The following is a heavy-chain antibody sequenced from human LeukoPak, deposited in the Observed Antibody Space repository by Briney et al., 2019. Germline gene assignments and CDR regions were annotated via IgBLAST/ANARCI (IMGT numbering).Heavy chain of an antibody. V-gene: IGHV1-69*04. CDR1: GGTFSSYA. Sequence: SVKVSCKASGGTFSSYAISWVRQAPGQGLEWMGRIIPILGIANYAQKFQGRVTITADKSTSTAYMELSSLRSEDTAVYYCARSPDSYYYDSSGYYLDYWGQGTLVTVSS. J-gene: IGHJ4*02. CDR2: IIPILGIA. D-gene: IGHD3-22*01. CDR3: ARSPDSYYYDSSGYYLDY.